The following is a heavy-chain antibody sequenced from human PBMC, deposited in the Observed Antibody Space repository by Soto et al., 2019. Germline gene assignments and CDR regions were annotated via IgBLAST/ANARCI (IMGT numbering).Heavy chain of an antibody. CDR2: IFNSGGT. Sequence: QVQLQESGPGLVKPSQTLSLTCTVSGGSISSDGYYWNWIRQHPGEGLEWIGYIFNSGGTYYNPSLKSRLTMSVDTSKSPFSLELRSVTAADTAVYYCARGRNGDTFDYWGQGTLVTVSS. CDR3: ARGRNGDTFDY. D-gene: IGHD4-17*01. CDR1: GGSISSDGYY. J-gene: IGHJ4*02. V-gene: IGHV4-31*03.